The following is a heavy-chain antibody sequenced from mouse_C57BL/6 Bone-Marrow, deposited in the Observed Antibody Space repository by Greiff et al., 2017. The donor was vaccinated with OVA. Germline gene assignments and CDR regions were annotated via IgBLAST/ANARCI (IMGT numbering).Heavy chain of an antibody. CDR2: IDPSDSYT. D-gene: IGHD2-1*01. CDR3: ARNGNYYAMDY. V-gene: IGHV1-69*01. J-gene: IGHJ4*01. Sequence: QVQLQQPGAELVMPGASVKLSCKASGYTFTSYWMHWVKQRPGQGLEWIGEIDPSDSYTNYNQKFKGKSTLTVDKSSSTAYMQLSSLTYEDSAVYYCARNGNYYAMDYWGQGTSVTVSS. CDR1: GYTFTSYW.